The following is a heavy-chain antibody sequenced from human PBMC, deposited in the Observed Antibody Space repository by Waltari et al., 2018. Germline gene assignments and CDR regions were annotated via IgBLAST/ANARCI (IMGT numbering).Heavy chain of an antibody. J-gene: IGHJ4*02. CDR1: GYTFTGYY. Sequence: QVQLVQSGAEVKKPGASVKVSCKASGYTFTGYYMHWVRQAPGQGIGWRGGINPNSGGKTYAKRFGARGTRPRNTSISTAKRGLRGRGSDDRAGNYWARGGGWELLLPSDYWGQGTLVTVSS. CDR2: INPNSGGK. D-gene: IGHD1-26*01. V-gene: IGHV1-2*02. CDR3: ARGGGWELLLPSDY.